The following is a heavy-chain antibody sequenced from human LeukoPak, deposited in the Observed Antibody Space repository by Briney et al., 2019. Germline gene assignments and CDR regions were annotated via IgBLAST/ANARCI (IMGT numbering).Heavy chain of an antibody. J-gene: IGHJ5*02. V-gene: IGHV4-34*01. CDR3: ARGRWDIVVVAAATRLDWFDP. D-gene: IGHD2-15*01. Sequence: SETLSLTCAVYGGSFSGYYWSWIRQPPGKGLEWIGEINHSGSTNYNPSLKSRVTISVDTSKNQFSLKLSSVTAADTAVYYCARGRWDIVVVAAATRLDWFDPWGQGTLVTVSS. CDR2: INHSGST. CDR1: GGSFSGYY.